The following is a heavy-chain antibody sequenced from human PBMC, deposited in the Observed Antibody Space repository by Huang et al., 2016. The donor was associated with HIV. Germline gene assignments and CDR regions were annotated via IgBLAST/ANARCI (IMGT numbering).Heavy chain of an antibody. CDR3: ATKTAAMDI. CDR2: IKQDESEK. V-gene: IGHV3-7*01. Sequence: VESGGRLVQPGGSLRLSCVGSTFRFGAYWMSWVRQSPGKGLEWVAKIKQDESEKYYVDSVKGRFNISRDNAKKVLFLEMNNVRVEDTATYYCATKTAAMDIWGQGTTVTVS. D-gene: IGHD1-7*01. CDR1: TFRFGAYW. J-gene: IGHJ6*02.